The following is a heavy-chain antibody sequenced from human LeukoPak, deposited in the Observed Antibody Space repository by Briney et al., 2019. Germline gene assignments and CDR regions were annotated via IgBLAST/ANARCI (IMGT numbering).Heavy chain of an antibody. CDR2: INHSGST. CDR1: GGSFSGYY. CDR3: ARVIYGVSSSYYFDY. V-gene: IGHV4-34*01. D-gene: IGHD4-17*01. Sequence: SETLSLTCAVYGGSFSGYYWSWIRQPPGKGLEWIGEINHSGSTNYNPSLKSRVTISVDTSKNQFSLKLSSVTAADTAVYYCARVIYGVSSSYYFDYWGQGTLVTVSS. J-gene: IGHJ4*02.